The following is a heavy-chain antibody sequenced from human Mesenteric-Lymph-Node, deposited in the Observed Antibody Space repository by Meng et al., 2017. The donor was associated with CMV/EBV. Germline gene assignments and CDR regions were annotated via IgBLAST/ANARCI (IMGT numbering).Heavy chain of an antibody. V-gene: IGHV3-7*03. CDR3: AKDVGYYDFWSGFDP. J-gene: IGHJ5*02. Sequence: GESLKISCAASGFTFSDYWMSWVRQAPGKGLEWVANMKPDGRERNYADSVKGRFTISRDNSKNTLYLQMSSLRAEDTAVYYCAKDVGYYDFWSGFDPWGQGTLVTVSS. CDR2: MKPDGRER. D-gene: IGHD3-3*01. CDR1: GFTFSDYW.